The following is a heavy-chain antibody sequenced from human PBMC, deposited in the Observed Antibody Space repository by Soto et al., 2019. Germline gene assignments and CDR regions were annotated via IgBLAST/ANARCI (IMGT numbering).Heavy chain of an antibody. V-gene: IGHV3-15*07. CDR1: GFTFTNAW. CDR3: TTSFGISGWSS. D-gene: IGHD6-19*01. CDR2: IKSKTDGGTT. J-gene: IGHJ5*02. Sequence: EVQLVESGGDLVKPGGSLRLSCAASGFTFTNAWXXXXRQAPGKGLEWVGRIKSKTDGGTTDYAAPVKGRFTISRDDSKNTLYLQMNSLKTEDTAVYYCTTSFGISGWSSWGQGTLVTVSS.